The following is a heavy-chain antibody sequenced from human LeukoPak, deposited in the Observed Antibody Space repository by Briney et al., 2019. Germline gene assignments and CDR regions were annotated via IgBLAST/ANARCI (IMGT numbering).Heavy chain of an antibody. J-gene: IGHJ4*02. CDR2: IYYSGST. CDR3: ARDWGTYFDY. CDR1: GGPISSGGSR. V-gene: IGHV4-31*03. Sequence: SQTLSLTCNVSGGPISSGGSRWSWIRQHPGKGLEWIGYIYYSGSTYYNPSLESRLTMSVDTSKNQFSLHLTSVTAADTAVYYCARDWGTYFDYWGQGTLVTVSS. D-gene: IGHD7-27*01.